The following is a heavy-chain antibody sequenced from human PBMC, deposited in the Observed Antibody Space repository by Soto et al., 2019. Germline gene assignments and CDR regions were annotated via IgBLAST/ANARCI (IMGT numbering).Heavy chain of an antibody. D-gene: IGHD3-22*01. CDR2: ITPFNGNT. CDR3: ARSPTRGYDSSGHDAFDI. J-gene: IGHJ3*02. Sequence: GASVKVSCKAPGYTFTYRYLHWVRQAPGQALEWMGWITPFNGNTNYAQKFQDRVTITRDRSMSTAYMELSSLRSEDTAMYYCARSPTRGYDSSGHDAFDIWGQGTMVTVSS. V-gene: IGHV1-45*02. CDR1: GYTFTYRY.